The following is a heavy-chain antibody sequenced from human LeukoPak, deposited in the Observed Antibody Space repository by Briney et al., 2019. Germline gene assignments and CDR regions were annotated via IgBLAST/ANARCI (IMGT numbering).Heavy chain of an antibody. V-gene: IGHV3-21*01. D-gene: IGHD6-13*01. Sequence: GGSLRLSCAASGFSFSTYSMNWVRQAPGKGLEWVSSISSSSSYIYYADSVKGRFTISRDNAKNSLYLQMNSLRAEDTAVYYCARGDLYSSSWYGYYYYYMDVWGKGTTVTISS. CDR2: ISSSSSYI. CDR3: ARGDLYSSSWYGYYYYYMDV. J-gene: IGHJ6*03. CDR1: GFSFSTYS.